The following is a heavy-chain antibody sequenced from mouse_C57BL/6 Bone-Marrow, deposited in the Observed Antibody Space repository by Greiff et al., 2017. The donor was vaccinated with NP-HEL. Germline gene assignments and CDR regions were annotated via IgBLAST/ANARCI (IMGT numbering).Heavy chain of an antibody. V-gene: IGHV3-6*01. CDR2: ISYDGSN. Sequence: VQLQQSGPGLVKPSQSLSLTCSVTGYSITSGYYWNWIRQFPGNKLEWMGYISYDGSNNYNPSLKNRISITRDTSKNQFFLKLNSVTTEDTATYFCESNYYGSSYWYFDVWGTGTTVTVSS. D-gene: IGHD1-1*01. CDR1: GYSITSGYY. J-gene: IGHJ1*03. CDR3: ESNYYGSSYWYFDV.